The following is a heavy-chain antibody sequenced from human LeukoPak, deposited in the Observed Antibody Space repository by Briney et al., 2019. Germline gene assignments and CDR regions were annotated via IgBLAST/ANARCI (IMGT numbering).Heavy chain of an antibody. CDR1: GGSISSGSYY. CDR2: ITSGST. V-gene: IGHV4-61*02. CDR3: ARVREDILTGYYPDY. Sequence: PSETLSLTCTVSGGSISSGSYYWSWIRQPAGKGLEWIGRITSGSTNYNPSLKSRVTNSIDTAKNQFSLKLSSVTAADTAVYYCARVREDILTGYYPDYWGQGTLVTVSS. D-gene: IGHD3-9*01. J-gene: IGHJ4*02.